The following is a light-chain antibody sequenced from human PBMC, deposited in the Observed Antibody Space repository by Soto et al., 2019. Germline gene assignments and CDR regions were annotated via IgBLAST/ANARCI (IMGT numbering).Light chain of an antibody. CDR2: GAS. CDR3: QHSFSNPYT. Sequence: DIQMTQSPSSLSASVGDRVTITCRASQTISTYLNWYQHKPGTAPKLLIYGASSLQSGVPSRFSGIGSGTDFTLPINSLQPEDFATYYCQHSFSNPYTFGQGTKLEI. CDR1: QTISTY. J-gene: IGKJ2*01. V-gene: IGKV1-39*01.